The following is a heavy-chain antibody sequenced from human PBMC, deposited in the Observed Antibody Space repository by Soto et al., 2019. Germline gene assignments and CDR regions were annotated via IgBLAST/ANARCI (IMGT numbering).Heavy chain of an antibody. J-gene: IGHJ4*02. V-gene: IGHV1-69*06. CDR2: IIPIFGTA. D-gene: IGHD3-22*01. CDR1: GGTFSSYA. CDR3: ASSLVHYDSSGYYYFDY. Sequence: SVKVSFKASGGTFSSYAISWLRQAPGQGLEWMGGIIPIFGTANYAQKFQGRVTITADKSTSTAYMELSSLRSEDTAVYYCASSLVHYDSSGYYYFDYWGQGTLVTVSS.